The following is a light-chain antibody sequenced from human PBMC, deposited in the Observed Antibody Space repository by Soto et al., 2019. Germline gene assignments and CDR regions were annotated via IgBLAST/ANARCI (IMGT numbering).Light chain of an antibody. Sequence: DIVMTQSPATLSVSPGERATLSCRASQSVRSNLVWYQQKRGQAPRLLIYGASTRATGIPARSSGSVSGTEFTLTISSLESEDFAVYYCQQYDNWPQTFGPGTKVDIK. V-gene: IGKV3-15*01. CDR2: GAS. CDR1: QSVRSN. J-gene: IGKJ3*01. CDR3: QQYDNWPQT.